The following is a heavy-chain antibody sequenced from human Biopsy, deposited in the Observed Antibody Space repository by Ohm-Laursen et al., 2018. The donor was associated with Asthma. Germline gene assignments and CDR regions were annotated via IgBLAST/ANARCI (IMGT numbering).Heavy chain of an antibody. J-gene: IGHJ4*02. D-gene: IGHD2-2*01. CDR2: INSVVGTT. V-gene: IGHV1-69*13. Sequence: SVKVSCKSLGGTFNTYVIGWGRQAPGQGLEWMVGINSVVGTTTYPQKFQDRVTITADDSTSTVYMELSSLRSEDPAVYYCARKAGSCISRTCYSLDFWGQGTLVTVSS. CDR1: GGTFNTYV. CDR3: ARKAGSCISRTCYSLDF.